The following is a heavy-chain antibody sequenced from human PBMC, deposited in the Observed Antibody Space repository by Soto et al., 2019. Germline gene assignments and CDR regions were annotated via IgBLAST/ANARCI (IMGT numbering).Heavy chain of an antibody. CDR3: AKVYCSGGSCYRTFDY. Sequence: QVQLVESGGGVVQPGRSLRLSCAASGFTFSAYGMHWVRQAPGKGLEWVAVMSFDGTIENYADSVKGRFTISRDNSKNTLYLQMNRLRAEDTAIYYCAKVYCSGGSCYRTFDYWGQGTLVTVSS. CDR2: MSFDGTIE. V-gene: IGHV3-30*18. CDR1: GFTFSAYG. D-gene: IGHD2-15*01. J-gene: IGHJ4*02.